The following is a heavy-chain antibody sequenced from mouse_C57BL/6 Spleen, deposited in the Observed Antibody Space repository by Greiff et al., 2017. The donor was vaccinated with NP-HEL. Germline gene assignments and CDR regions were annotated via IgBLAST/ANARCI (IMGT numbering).Heavy chain of an antibody. CDR3: ARWGTTVVIDY. CDR1: GYTFTDYY. V-gene: IGHV1-19*01. CDR2: INPYNGGT. D-gene: IGHD1-1*01. Sequence: VQLKQSGPVLVKPGASVKMSCKASGYTFTDYYMNWVKQSHGKSLEWIGVINPYNGGTSYNQKFKGKATLTVDKSSSTAYMELNSLTSEDSAVYYCARWGTTVVIDYWGQGTTLTVSS. J-gene: IGHJ2*01.